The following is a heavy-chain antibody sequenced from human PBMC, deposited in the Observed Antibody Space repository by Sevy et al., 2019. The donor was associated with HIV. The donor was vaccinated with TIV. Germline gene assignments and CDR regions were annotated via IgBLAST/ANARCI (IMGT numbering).Heavy chain of an antibody. D-gene: IGHD6-13*01. Sequence: SETLSLTCTVSGGSISSYYWSWIRQPPGKGLEWIGYIYYSGSTNYNPSLKSRVTISVDTSKNQFSLKLSSVTAADTAVYYCARGGIAAAGTFMYYYYMDVWGKGTTVTVSS. J-gene: IGHJ6*03. V-gene: IGHV4-59*01. CDR2: IYYSGST. CDR1: GGSISSYY. CDR3: ARGGIAAAGTFMYYYYMDV.